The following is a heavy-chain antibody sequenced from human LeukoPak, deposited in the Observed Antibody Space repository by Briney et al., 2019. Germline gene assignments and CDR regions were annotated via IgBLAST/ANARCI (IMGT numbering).Heavy chain of an antibody. J-gene: IGHJ5*01. CDR1: GGSFSGYY. Sequence: PAETLSLTCAVYGGSFSGYYWNWIRQPPGKGLEWLGEINHSGSTNYNPSVKSRVTISLDTSKNQFSLKLSSVTAADTAVYYCARGGIVAPPDSWGHGTLVTASS. CDR2: INHSGST. V-gene: IGHV4-34*01. D-gene: IGHD3-22*01. CDR3: ARGGIVAPPDS.